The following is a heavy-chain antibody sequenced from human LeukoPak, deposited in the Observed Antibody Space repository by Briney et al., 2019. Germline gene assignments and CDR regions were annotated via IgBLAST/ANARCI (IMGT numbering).Heavy chain of an antibody. V-gene: IGHV3-21*01. CDR1: GFTFSSYT. CDR2: ISSSSSYI. D-gene: IGHD3-9*01. J-gene: IGHJ4*02. Sequence: GGSLRLSCAASGFTFSSYTMNWVGQAPGKGREWVSSISSSSSYIYYADSVKGRFTISRDNAKNSLYLQMNSLRAEDTAVYYCARVSTGSNYFDYWGQGTLVTVSS. CDR3: ARVSTGSNYFDY.